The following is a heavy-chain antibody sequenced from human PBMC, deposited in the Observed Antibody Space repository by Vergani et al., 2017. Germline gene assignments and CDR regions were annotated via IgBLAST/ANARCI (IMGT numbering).Heavy chain of an antibody. CDR3: ATTRLEIAAREYYYYYYGMDV. CDR2: IYYSGST. D-gene: IGHD6-6*01. V-gene: IGHV4-39*01. J-gene: IGHJ6*02. CDR1: GGSISSSSYY. Sequence: QLQLQESGPGLVKPSETLSLTCTVSGGSISSSSYYWGWIRQPPGKGLEWIGSIYYSGSTYYNPSLKSRVTISVDTSKNQFSLKLSSVTAADTAVYYCATTRLEIAAREYYYYYYGMDVWGQGP.